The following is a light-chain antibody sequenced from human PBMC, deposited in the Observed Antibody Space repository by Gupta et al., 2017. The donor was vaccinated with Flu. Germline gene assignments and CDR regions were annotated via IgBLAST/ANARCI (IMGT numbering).Light chain of an antibody. J-gene: IGKJ2*03. CDR3: QQYAGSPTS. CDR1: QSVSSNF. V-gene: IGKV3-20*01. Sequence: ENVLTQSPGTLSFSPGERATLSCRASQSVSSNFVAWYQQKPGQAPRLLLYGATSRATGVPDRFSGGGSGTDFTLTITRLEPEDFAMYYCQQYAGSPTSFGQGTKLEIK. CDR2: GAT.